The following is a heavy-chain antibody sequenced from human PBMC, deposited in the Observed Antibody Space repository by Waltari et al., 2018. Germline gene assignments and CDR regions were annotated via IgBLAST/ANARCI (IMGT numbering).Heavy chain of an antibody. V-gene: IGHV4-59*11. Sequence: QVQLQESGPGLVKPSETLSLTCTVSGGSISSPSWSWIRQPPGKGLEWIGYIYYSGSTNYHPSLKSRVTISVDTSKNQFSLKLSSVTAADTAVYYCARGGGAGSSWSAAYYYGMDVWGQGTTVTVSS. J-gene: IGHJ6*02. D-gene: IGHD6-13*01. CDR3: ARGGGAGSSWSAAYYYGMDV. CDR2: IYYSGST. CDR1: GGSISSPS.